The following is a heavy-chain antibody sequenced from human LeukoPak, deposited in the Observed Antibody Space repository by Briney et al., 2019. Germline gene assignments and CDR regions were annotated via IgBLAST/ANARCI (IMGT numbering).Heavy chain of an antibody. CDR3: ARALYSSSWYSAFDI. D-gene: IGHD6-13*01. Sequence: GGSLELSCAASGFTVSSNYMSWVRQAPGKGLEWVSVIYSGGSTYYADSVKGRFTISRDNSKNTLYLQMNSLRAEDTAVYYCARALYSSSWYSAFDIWGQGTMVTVSS. CDR1: GFTVSSNY. J-gene: IGHJ3*02. CDR2: IYSGGST. V-gene: IGHV3-66*01.